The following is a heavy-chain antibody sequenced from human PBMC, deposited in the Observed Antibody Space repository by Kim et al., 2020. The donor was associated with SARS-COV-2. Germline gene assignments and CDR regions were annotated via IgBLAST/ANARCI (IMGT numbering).Heavy chain of an antibody. CDR1: GYSISSGYY. CDR2: IYHSGST. D-gene: IGHD1-26*01. J-gene: IGHJ5*02. V-gene: IGHV4-38-2*02. Sequence: SETLSLTCTVSGYSISSGYYWGWIRQPPGKGLEWIGSIYHSGSTYYNPSLKSRVTISVDTSKNQFSLKLSSVTAADTAVYYCARGYSGSSEFDPWGQGTLVTVSS. CDR3: ARGYSGSSEFDP.